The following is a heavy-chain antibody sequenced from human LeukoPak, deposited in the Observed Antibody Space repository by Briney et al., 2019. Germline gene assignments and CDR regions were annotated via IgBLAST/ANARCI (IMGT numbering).Heavy chain of an antibody. Sequence: PSETLSLTCTVSGGSISSGSYYWSWIRQPAGTGLEWIGRIYTSGSTNYNPSLKSRVTISVDTSKNQFSLKLSSVTAADTAVHYCASGPNSGSYSSYWGQGTLVTVSS. CDR1: GGSISSGSYY. V-gene: IGHV4-61*02. CDR3: ASGPNSGSYSSY. CDR2: IYTSGST. D-gene: IGHD1-26*01. J-gene: IGHJ4*02.